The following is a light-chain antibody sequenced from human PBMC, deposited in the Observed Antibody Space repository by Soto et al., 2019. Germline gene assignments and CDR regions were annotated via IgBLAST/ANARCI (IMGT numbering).Light chain of an antibody. CDR2: EVV. CDR1: KSDIGVYDF. V-gene: IGLV2-8*01. J-gene: IGLJ1*01. Sequence: QSALTQPPSASGSPGQSVTISCTGTKSDIGVYDFVSWYQHHPGKAPRLIIYEVVQRPSGVPDRFSASKSGNTASLTISGLQAEDEADYYCCSYAGSYTHVFGSGTKVTVL. CDR3: CSYAGSYTHV.